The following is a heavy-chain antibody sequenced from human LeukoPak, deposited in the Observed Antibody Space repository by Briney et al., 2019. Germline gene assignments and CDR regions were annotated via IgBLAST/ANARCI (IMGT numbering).Heavy chain of an antibody. CDR2: ISGSGADT. CDR1: GFSFSSYA. CDR3: AKAGGYYPSVSGGHLDY. D-gene: IGHD3-3*01. Sequence: GGSLRLSCAASGFSFSSYAMSWVRQAPGKGLEWVSIISGSGADTYYADSVKGRFTISRDNSKGTVYLQMDSLRAEDTAVYSCAKAGGYYPSVSGGHLDYWGQGTLVTVSS. J-gene: IGHJ4*02. V-gene: IGHV3-23*01.